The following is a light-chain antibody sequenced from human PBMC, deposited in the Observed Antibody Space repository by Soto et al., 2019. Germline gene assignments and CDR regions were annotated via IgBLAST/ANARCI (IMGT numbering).Light chain of an antibody. J-gene: IGLJ1*01. CDR3: LSYAGGDRHV. Sequence: QSVLPQPPSASGSPGQSVTISCTGTSSDIGGTNYVSWYRQHPGKVPKLLIYDVSKRPSGVPDRFSGSKSGNSASLTVSGLQAEDEADYYCLSYAGGDRHVFGTGTKLTVL. CDR2: DVS. CDR1: SSDIGGTNY. V-gene: IGLV2-8*01.